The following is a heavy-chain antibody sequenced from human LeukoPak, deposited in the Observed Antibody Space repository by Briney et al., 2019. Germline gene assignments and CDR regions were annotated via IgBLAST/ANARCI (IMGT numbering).Heavy chain of an antibody. V-gene: IGHV4-59*01. D-gene: IGHD6-19*01. CDR2: IYYSGST. CDR3: AGSSGWLRRVSFGY. Sequence: PSETLSLTCTVSGGSISSYYWSWIRQPPGKGLEWIGYIYYSGSTNYNPSLKSRVTISVDTSKNQFSLKLSSVTAADTAVYYCAGSSGWLRRVSFGYWGQGTLVTVSS. CDR1: GGSISSYY. J-gene: IGHJ4*02.